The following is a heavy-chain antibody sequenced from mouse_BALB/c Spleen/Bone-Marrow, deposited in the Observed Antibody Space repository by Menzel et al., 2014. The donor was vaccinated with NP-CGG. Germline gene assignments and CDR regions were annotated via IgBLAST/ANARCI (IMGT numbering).Heavy chain of an antibody. D-gene: IGHD2-4*01. J-gene: IGHJ4*01. CDR1: GFSLTGYG. Sequence: VKLMESGPGLVAPSQSLSITCTVSGFSLTGYGVNWVRQPPGKGLEWLATIRGDGNTDYNSALKSRLSISKDNSKSQVFLKMNRLQTDDTARYYCARGEDYDDYYAMDYWGQGTSVTVSS. V-gene: IGHV2-6-7*01. CDR3: ARGEDYDDYYAMDY. CDR2: IRGDGNT.